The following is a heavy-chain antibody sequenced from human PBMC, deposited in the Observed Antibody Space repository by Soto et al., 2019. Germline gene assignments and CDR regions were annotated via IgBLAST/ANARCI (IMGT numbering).Heavy chain of an antibody. CDR3: ARGMTIVTTLDY. CDR2: IYHSGST. J-gene: IGHJ4*02. V-gene: IGHV4-30-2*01. D-gene: IGHD4-4*01. CDR1: AATLSRCGYL. Sequence: SEALCVTHPVSAATLSRCGYLLCCIRQPPGKGLEWVGYIYHSGSTYYNPSLKSRVTISVDRSKNQFSLKLSSVTAADTAVYYCARGMTIVTTLDYWGQGTLVTVS.